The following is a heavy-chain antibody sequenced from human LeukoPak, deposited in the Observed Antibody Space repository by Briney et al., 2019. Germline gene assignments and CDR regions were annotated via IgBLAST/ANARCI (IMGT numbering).Heavy chain of an antibody. D-gene: IGHD1-26*01. V-gene: IGHV4-4*02. CDR2: IYHSVST. CDR3: ARSASGSYAFDI. Sequence: SETLSLTCAVSGGSISSPNWWSWVRQPPGKGLEWIGEIYHSVSTNYNLSLKSRVTISVDKAKNQFSLKLNSVTAADTAVYYCARSASGSYAFDIWGQGTMVTVSS. J-gene: IGHJ3*02. CDR1: GGSISSPNW.